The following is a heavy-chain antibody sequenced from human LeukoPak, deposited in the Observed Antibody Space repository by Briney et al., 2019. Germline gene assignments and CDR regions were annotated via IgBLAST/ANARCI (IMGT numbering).Heavy chain of an antibody. J-gene: IGHJ6*03. V-gene: IGHV4-34*01. CDR3: ARHVSGRRVYSSSQNYYYYYMDV. D-gene: IGHD5-12*01. CDR1: GGSFSGYY. Sequence: ASETLSLTCAVYGGSFSGYYWSWIRQPPGKGLEWIGEIYHSGSTNFNPSLKSRVTMSVDTSKNQFSLKLSSVTAADTAVYYCARHVSGRRVYSSSQNYYYYYMDVWGKGTTVTVSS. CDR2: IYHSGST.